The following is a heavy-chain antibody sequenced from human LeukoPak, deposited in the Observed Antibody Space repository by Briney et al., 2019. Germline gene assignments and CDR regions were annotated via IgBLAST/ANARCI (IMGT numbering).Heavy chain of an antibody. V-gene: IGHV3-33*01. Sequence: GGSLRLSCTASGFTFSSYSMHWVRQAPGKGLEWVAVIRYDGSNKYYADSVKGRFTVSRDNSKNTLYLQMNSLRAEDTAVYYCARDSALEGRYCGGDCQGWFDPWGQGTLVTVSS. CDR3: ARDSALEGRYCGGDCQGWFDP. CDR1: GFTFSSYS. CDR2: IRYDGSNK. D-gene: IGHD2-21*02. J-gene: IGHJ5*02.